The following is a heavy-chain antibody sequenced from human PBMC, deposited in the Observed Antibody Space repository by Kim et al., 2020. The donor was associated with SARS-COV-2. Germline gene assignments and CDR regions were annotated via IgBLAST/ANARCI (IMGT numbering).Heavy chain of an antibody. D-gene: IGHD1-26*01. CDR2: ISYDGSKK. Sequence: GGSLRLSCAASGFTFNTYGMHWVRQAPGKGLEWVAVISYDGSKKYYADSVKGRFTISRDNSKNTLYLQMNSLRIEDTAVYYCAKSFSGSYLGYDYWGQGTLVTVSS. CDR3: AKSFSGSYLGYDY. J-gene: IGHJ4*02. V-gene: IGHV3-30*18. CDR1: GFTFNTYG.